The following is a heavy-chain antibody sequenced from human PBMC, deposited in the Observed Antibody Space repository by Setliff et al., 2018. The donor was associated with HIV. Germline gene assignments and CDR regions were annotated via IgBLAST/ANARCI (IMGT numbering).Heavy chain of an antibody. D-gene: IGHD6-13*01. CDR3: ARAGYSSSWYDNAFDI. Sequence: ASVKVSCKASGHTFTSYAMHWVRQAPGQRLEWMGWINAGNGNTKYSQKFQGRVTITRDTSASTAYMELSSLRSEDTAVYYCARAGYSSSWYDNAFDIWGQGTMVTVSS. V-gene: IGHV1-3*01. CDR2: INAGNGNT. CDR1: GHTFTSYA. J-gene: IGHJ3*02.